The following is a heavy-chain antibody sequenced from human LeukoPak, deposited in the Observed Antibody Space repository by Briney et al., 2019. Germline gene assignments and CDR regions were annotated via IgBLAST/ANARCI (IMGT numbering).Heavy chain of an antibody. D-gene: IGHD1-26*01. Sequence: GGSLRLSCAASGFTVSSNYMSWVRQAPGKGLEWASVIYSGGSTYYADSVKGRFTISRDNSKNTLYLQMNSLRAEDTAVYYCASVGATPYYYYYYYMDVWGKGTTVTVSS. CDR3: ASVGATPYYYYYYYMDV. CDR2: IYSGGST. CDR1: GFTVSSNY. V-gene: IGHV3-53*01. J-gene: IGHJ6*03.